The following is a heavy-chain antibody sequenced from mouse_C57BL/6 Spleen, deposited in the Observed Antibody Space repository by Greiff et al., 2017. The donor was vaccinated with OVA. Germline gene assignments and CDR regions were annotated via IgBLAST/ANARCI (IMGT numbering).Heavy chain of an antibody. CDR1: GYTFTDYE. J-gene: IGHJ3*01. D-gene: IGHD2-4*01. CDR2: IDPETGGT. CDR3: TRTYDYDGAWFAY. V-gene: IGHV1-15*01. Sequence: QVQLKESGAELVRPGASVTLSCKASGYTFTDYEMHWVKQTPVHGLEWIGAIDPETGGTAYNQKFKGKAILTADKSSSTAYMELRSLTSEDSAVYYCTRTYDYDGAWFAYWGQGTLVTVSA.